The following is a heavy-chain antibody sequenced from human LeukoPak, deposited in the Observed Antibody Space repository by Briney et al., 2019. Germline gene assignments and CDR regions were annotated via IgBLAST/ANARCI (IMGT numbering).Heavy chain of an antibody. J-gene: IGHJ4*02. CDR1: GGSFSGYY. CDR2: INHSGST. CDR3: ATYYDYVWGSYRARTGEADFDY. V-gene: IGHV4-34*01. Sequence: PSETLSLTCAVYGGSFSGYYWSWIRQPPGKGLEWIGEINHSGSTNYNPSLKSRVTISVDTSKNQFSLKLSSVTAADTAVYYCATYYDYVWGSYRARTGEADFDYWGQGTLVTVSS. D-gene: IGHD3-16*02.